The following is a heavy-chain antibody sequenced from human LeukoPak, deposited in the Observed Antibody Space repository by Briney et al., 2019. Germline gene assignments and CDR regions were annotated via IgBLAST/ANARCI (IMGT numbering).Heavy chain of an antibody. CDR1: KFNFA. CDR3: VRDRLGGSHGLHRWFDP. CDR2: IKQDGSET. J-gene: IGHJ5*02. D-gene: IGHD1-26*01. Sequence: GGSLRLSCVASKFNFAMSWVRQAPGKGLEWVANIKQDGSETKYVDSVKGRFTISRDNARNLLHLQMNSLRVEDMALYYCVRDRLGGSHGLHRWFDPWGQGTLVTVSS. V-gene: IGHV3-7*01.